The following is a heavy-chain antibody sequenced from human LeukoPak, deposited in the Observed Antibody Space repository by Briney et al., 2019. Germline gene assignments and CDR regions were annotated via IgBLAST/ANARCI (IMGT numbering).Heavy chain of an antibody. J-gene: IGHJ5*02. CDR3: ARKVAIFGVENWFDP. V-gene: IGHV4-59*08. Sequence: SETLSLTCTVSGGSISSYYWSWIRQPPGKGLEWIGYTYYSGSTNYNPSLKSRVTISVDTSKNQFSLKLSSVTAADTAVYYCARKVAIFGVENWFDPWGQGTLVTVSS. D-gene: IGHD3-3*01. CDR1: GGSISSYY. CDR2: TYYSGST.